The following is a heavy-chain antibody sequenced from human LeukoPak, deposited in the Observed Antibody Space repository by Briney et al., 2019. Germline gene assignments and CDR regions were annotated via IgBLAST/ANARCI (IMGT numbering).Heavy chain of an antibody. CDR3: ARDRADPDYGDYVFAY. CDR1: GFTFSSYR. J-gene: IGHJ4*02. D-gene: IGHD4-17*01. V-gene: IGHV3-21*01. Sequence: PGGSLRLSCAASGFTFSSYRMNWVRQAPGKGLEWVSSISSRSSYIYYADSLKGRFTISGDNAKNSLYLDIHSLRAEDTAVYYCARDRADPDYGDYVFAYWGQGTLVTVSS. CDR2: ISSRSSYI.